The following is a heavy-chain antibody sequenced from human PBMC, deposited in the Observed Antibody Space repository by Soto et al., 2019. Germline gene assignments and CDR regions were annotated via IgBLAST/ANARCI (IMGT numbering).Heavy chain of an antibody. V-gene: IGHV5-51*01. CDR2: IYPDDSDT. J-gene: IGHJ6*03. Sequence: GESLKISCKGSGYSFTSYWIAWVRQMPGKGLEWMGIIYPDDSDTRYSPSFQGQVTISADKSISTAYLQWSSLKASDTAMYYCARQFRITGATNYYYYMDVWGKGTTVTVSS. D-gene: IGHD1-7*01. CDR1: GYSFTSYW. CDR3: ARQFRITGATNYYYYMDV.